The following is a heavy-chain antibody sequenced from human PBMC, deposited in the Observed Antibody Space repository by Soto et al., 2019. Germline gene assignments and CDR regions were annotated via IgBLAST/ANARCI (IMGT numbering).Heavy chain of an antibody. CDR1: GFNFDNYC. D-gene: IGHD3-16*01. J-gene: IGHJ4*02. CDR2: ITYDGSFQ. CDR3: AKDRVGGTFYTPLAF. Sequence: GGSLRLSGQASGFNFDNYCIHWVRQAPCKGLEWVAVITYDGSFQYYADSVKGRFTISRDNSKNTLSLHLNTLKPEDTAVYHCAKDRVGGTFYTPLAFWGPGTLVTVSS. V-gene: IGHV3-30*18.